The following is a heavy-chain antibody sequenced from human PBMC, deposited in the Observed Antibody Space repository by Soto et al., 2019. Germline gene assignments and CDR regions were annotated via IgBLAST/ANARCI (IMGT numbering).Heavy chain of an antibody. CDR2: IYYSGST. J-gene: IGHJ3*02. Sequence: QVQLQESGPGLVKPSETLSLTCTVSGGSISSYYWSWIRQPPVKGLEWIGYIYYSGSTNYNPSLKSRVTISVDTSKNQFSMKLSSVTAADTAVYYCASPAVLWFGELSGAFDIWGQGTMVTVS. V-gene: IGHV4-59*08. CDR3: ASPAVLWFGELSGAFDI. CDR1: GGSISSYY. D-gene: IGHD3-10*01.